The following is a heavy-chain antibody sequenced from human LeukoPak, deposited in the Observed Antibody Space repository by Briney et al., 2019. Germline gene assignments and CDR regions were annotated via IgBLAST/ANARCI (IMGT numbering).Heavy chain of an antibody. CDR2: IYYSGST. D-gene: IGHD2-2*01. J-gene: IGHJ6*03. CDR3: ARAPGYCSTTSCEYYYYMDV. V-gene: IGHV4-39*07. Sequence: SETLSLTCSVSGDSINSRDYYWGWIRQPPGKGLEWIGSIYYSGSTYYNPSLKSRVTIFVDTSKNQFSLEVSSVTAADTAVYYCARAPGYCSTTSCEYYYYMDVWGKGTTVTVSS. CDR1: GDSINSRDYY.